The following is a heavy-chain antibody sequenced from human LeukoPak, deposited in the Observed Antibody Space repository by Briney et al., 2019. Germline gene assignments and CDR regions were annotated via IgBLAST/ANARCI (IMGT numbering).Heavy chain of an antibody. CDR3: ARYRGNSHPFDY. J-gene: IGHJ4*02. V-gene: IGHV4-39*07. Sequence: SETLSLTCTVSGGSISSSSYYWGWIRQPPGKGLEWIGSIYYSGSTYYNPSLKSRVIISVDTSKNQFSLKLSSVTAADTAVYYCARYRGNSHPFDYWGQGTLVTVSS. CDR1: GGSISSSSYY. CDR2: IYYSGST. D-gene: IGHD4-23*01.